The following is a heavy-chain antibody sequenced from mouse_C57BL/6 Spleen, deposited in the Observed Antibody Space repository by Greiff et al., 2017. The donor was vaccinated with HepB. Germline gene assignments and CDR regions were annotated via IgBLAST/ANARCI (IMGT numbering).Heavy chain of an antibody. CDR3: ARQGRYYFDY. V-gene: IGHV5-9*01. D-gene: IGHD1-1*01. CDR2: ISGGGGNT. Sequence: EVKLMESGGGLVKPGGSLKLSCAASGFTFSSYTMSWVRQTPEKRLEWVATISGGGGNTYYPDSVKGRFTISRDNAKNTLYLQMSSLRSEDTALYYCARQGRYYFDYWGQGTTLTVSS. J-gene: IGHJ2*01. CDR1: GFTFSSYT.